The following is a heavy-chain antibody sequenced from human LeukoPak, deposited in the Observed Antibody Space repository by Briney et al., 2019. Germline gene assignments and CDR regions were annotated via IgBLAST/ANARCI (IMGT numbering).Heavy chain of an antibody. CDR1: GFTFSSYG. J-gene: IGHJ6*02. D-gene: IGHD5-12*01. CDR3: ARAGGTYNGYGDGMDV. Sequence: PSGGSLRLSCAASGFTFSSYGMHWVRQAPGKELEWVADIWYDGSNKYYADYVKGRFTISRDNSKNTLYLQMNSLRAEDTAVYYCARAGGTYNGYGDGMDVWGQGTTVTVSS. V-gene: IGHV3-33*01. CDR2: IWYDGSNK.